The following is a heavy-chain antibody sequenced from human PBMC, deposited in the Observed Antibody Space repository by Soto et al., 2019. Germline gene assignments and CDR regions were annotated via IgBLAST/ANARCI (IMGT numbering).Heavy chain of an antibody. J-gene: IGHJ4*02. CDR1: GGTFSSYT. CDR2: IIPILGIA. V-gene: IGHV1-69*02. Sequence: ASVKVSCKASGGTFSSYTISWVRQAPGQGLEWMGRIIPILGIANYAQKFQGRVTITADKSTSTAYMELSSLRSEDTAVYYCATPESEYSSSAPFDYWGQGTLVTVSS. D-gene: IGHD6-6*01. CDR3: ATPESEYSSSAPFDY.